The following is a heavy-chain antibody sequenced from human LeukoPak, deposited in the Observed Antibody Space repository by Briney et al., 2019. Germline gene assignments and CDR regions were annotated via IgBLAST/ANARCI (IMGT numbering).Heavy chain of an antibody. V-gene: IGHV4-34*01. CDR1: GGSFSGYY. CDR3: ARVHSSGWQQV. Sequence: PSETLSLTCAVYGGSFSGYYWSWIRQPPGKGLEWIGEINHSGSTNYNPSLKSRVTISVDTSKNQFSLKLSSVTAADTAVYYCARVHSSGWQQVWGQGTLVTVSS. D-gene: IGHD6-19*01. J-gene: IGHJ4*02. CDR2: INHSGST.